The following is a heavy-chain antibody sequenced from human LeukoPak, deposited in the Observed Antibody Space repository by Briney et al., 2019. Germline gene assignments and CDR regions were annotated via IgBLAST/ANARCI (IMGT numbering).Heavy chain of an antibody. CDR1: GGSISSSTDY. V-gene: IGHV4-39*01. D-gene: IGHD6-13*01. CDR2: IYYSGST. J-gene: IGHJ4*02. CDR3: ARHEWQQLVKFDY. Sequence: SETLSLTCTVSGGSISSSTDYWGWIRQPPGKGLEWIANIYYSGSTYYNPSLKGRVTISVDTSKNQFSLKVSSVTAADTAVYYCARHEWQQLVKFDYWGQGALVTVSS.